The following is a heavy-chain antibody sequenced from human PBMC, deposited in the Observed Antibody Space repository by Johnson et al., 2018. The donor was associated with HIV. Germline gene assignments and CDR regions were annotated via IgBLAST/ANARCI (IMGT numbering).Heavy chain of an antibody. Sequence: QVQLVESGGGVVQPGRSLRLSCAASGFTFSSYAMHCVRQAPGKGLEWVAVISYDGSYKYYADSLKGRFTISRDNSKNTLYLQMNSLRAEDTAVYYCASLINYNFWSGYSVSDAFDIWGQGTMVTVSS. CDR3: ASLINYNFWSGYSVSDAFDI. D-gene: IGHD3-3*01. V-gene: IGHV3-30*04. J-gene: IGHJ3*02. CDR1: GFTFSSYA. CDR2: ISYDGSYK.